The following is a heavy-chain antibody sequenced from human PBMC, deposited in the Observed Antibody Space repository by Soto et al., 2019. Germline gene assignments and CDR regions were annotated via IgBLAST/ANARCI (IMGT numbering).Heavy chain of an antibody. J-gene: IGHJ3*02. CDR1: GFTFSSYW. Sequence: GGSLRLSCAASGFTFSSYWMSWVRQAPGKGLEWVANIKQDGSEKYYVDSVKGQFTISRDNAKNSLYLQMNSLRAEDTAVYYCARAVRYNWNDVGAFDIWGQGTMVTVSS. CDR2: IKQDGSEK. D-gene: IGHD1-1*01. V-gene: IGHV3-7*04. CDR3: ARAVRYNWNDVGAFDI.